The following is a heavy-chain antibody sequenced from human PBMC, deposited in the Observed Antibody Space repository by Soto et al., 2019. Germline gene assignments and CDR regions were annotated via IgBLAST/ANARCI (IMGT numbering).Heavy chain of an antibody. CDR2: ISNDGSEE. CDR1: GFTFSSYG. V-gene: IGHV3-30*18. J-gene: IGHJ4*02. Sequence: LRLSCAASGFTFSSYGMHWVRQAPVKGLEWLAVISNDGSEEYFADSVKGRFDISRDNFQSTLFLQMNSLRDDDTAVYYCAKSVYNWNDGFFDFWGQGTLVTVSS. CDR3: AKSVYNWNDGFFDF. D-gene: IGHD1-1*01.